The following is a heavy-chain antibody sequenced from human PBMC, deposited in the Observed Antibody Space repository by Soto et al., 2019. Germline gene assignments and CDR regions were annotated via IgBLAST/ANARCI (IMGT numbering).Heavy chain of an antibody. V-gene: IGHV2-5*02. D-gene: IGHD6-19*01. J-gene: IGHJ4*02. CDR3: AHRQGTSSGWYNYDY. CDR1: WFSLSTNGMG. CDR2: IYWDDDK. Sequence: ITLKESGPTLVKPTQTLTLTCNFSWFSLSTNGMGVGWIRQPPGKAPEWVALIYWDDDKRYRPSLKSSLTITKDASKNQVVLTVTNMDPVDTGTYYCAHRQGTSSGWYNYDYWGQGTLVTVSS.